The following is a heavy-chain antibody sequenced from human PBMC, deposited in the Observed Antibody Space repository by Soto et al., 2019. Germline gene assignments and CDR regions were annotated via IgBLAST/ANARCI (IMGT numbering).Heavy chain of an antibody. CDR1: GFTFNNFA. J-gene: IGHJ4*02. D-gene: IGHD1-26*01. V-gene: IGHV3-23*01. CDR3: ARVAEWEPHFDY. Sequence: GGSLRLSCAASGFTFNNFAMSWVRQAPGKGLEWVSAISGSGSNTYYADSVKGRFTISRDNSKNTLYLQMNSLRAEDTAVYYCARVAEWEPHFDYWGQGTLVTVSS. CDR2: ISGSGSNT.